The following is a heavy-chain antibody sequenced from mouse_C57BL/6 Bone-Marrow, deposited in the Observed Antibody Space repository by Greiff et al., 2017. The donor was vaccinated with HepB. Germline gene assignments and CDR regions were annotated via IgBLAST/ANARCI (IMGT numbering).Heavy chain of an antibody. Sequence: QVQLKESGAELAKPGASVKLSCKASGYTFTSYWMHWVKQRPGQGLEWIGYINPSSGYTKYNQKFKDKATLTADKSSSTAYMQLSSLTYEDSAVYYCASVSFTTVDYFDYWGQGTTLTVSS. CDR1: GYTFTSYW. CDR2: INPSSGYT. V-gene: IGHV1-7*01. CDR3: ASVSFTTVDYFDY. D-gene: IGHD1-1*01. J-gene: IGHJ2*01.